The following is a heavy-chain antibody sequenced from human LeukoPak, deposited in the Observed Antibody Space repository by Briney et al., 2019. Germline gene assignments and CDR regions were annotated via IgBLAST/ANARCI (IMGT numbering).Heavy chain of an antibody. Sequence: ASVKVSFKASGYTFTSYGISWVRQAPGQGLEWMGWISAYNGNTNYAQKLQGRVTITTDTSTSTAYMELRSLRSDDTAVYYCARAGLYYDFWSGYYELNWFDPWGQGTLVTVSS. J-gene: IGHJ5*02. V-gene: IGHV1-18*01. D-gene: IGHD3-3*01. CDR3: ARAGLYYDFWSGYYELNWFDP. CDR1: GYTFTSYG. CDR2: ISAYNGNT.